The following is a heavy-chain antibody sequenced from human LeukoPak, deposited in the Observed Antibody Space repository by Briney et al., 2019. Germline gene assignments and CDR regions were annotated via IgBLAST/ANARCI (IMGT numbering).Heavy chain of an antibody. V-gene: IGHV1-2*02. Sequence: ASVKVSCKASGYTFTGYYMHWVRQAPGQGLEWMGWINPNSGGTNYAQKFQGRVTMTRDTSISTAYMELSRLRSDDTAVYYCARDLVLGVWHIDYWGQGTLVTVSS. CDR2: INPNSGGT. CDR3: ARDLVLGVWHIDY. D-gene: IGHD2-21*01. J-gene: IGHJ4*02. CDR1: GYTFTGYY.